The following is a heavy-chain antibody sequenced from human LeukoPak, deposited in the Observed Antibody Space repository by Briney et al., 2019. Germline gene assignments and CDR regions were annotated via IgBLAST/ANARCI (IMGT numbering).Heavy chain of an antibody. Sequence: GGSLRLSCAASGFTFSSYGMHWVRQAPGKGLEWVAFIRYDGSNKYYADSVKGRFTISRDNSKNTLYLQMNSLRAEDTAVYYCARDPYSGRYGDYYYYMDVWDKGTTVTISS. CDR3: ARDPYSGRYGDYYYYMDV. CDR1: GFTFSSYG. D-gene: IGHD1-26*01. J-gene: IGHJ6*03. V-gene: IGHV3-30*02. CDR2: IRYDGSNK.